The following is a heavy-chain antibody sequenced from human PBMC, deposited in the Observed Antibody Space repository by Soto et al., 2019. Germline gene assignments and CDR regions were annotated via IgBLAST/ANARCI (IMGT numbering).Heavy chain of an antibody. V-gene: IGHV4-4*02. J-gene: IGHJ3*01. D-gene: IGHD6-19*01. CDR3: AYSSGWYRHDV. Sequence: QVQLQESGPGLVKPSGTLSLTCAVSGDSISSPKWWTWLRQPPGKGLEWIGDLLHSGTTNYNPSLKSRVILSVDKSQTQFSLSLTSVTAADTAIYYCAYSSGWYRHDVWCQGKSVTVSS. CDR1: GDSISSPKW. CDR2: LLHSGTT.